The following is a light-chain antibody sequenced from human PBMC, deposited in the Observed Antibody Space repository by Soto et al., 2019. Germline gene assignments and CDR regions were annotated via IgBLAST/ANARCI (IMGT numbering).Light chain of an antibody. CDR2: GAS. J-gene: IGKJ1*01. V-gene: IGKV3D-20*02. CDR3: HQRKSWPRT. CDR1: QTVSSGF. Sequence: EIVLTQSPGTLSVSPGERATVSCRASQTVSSGFLAWYQQKVGQAPRLLIYGASTRATGIPDRFSGSGSGTDFTLTIDRLEPEDFAVYYCHQRKSWPRTFGQGTKVEIK.